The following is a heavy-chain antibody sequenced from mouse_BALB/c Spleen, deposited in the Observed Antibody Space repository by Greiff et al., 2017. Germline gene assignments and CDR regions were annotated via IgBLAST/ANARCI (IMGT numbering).Heavy chain of an antibody. CDR1: GFTFSSFG. J-gene: IGHJ4*01. Sequence: DVKLVESGGGLVQPGGSRKLSCAASGFTFSSFGMHWVRQAPEKGLEWVAYISSGSSTIYYADTVKGRFTISRDNPKNTLFLQMTSLRSEDTAMYYCARALLIYAMDYWGQGTSVTVSS. CDR3: ARALLIYAMDY. V-gene: IGHV5-17*02. D-gene: IGHD1-2*01. CDR2: ISSGSSTI.